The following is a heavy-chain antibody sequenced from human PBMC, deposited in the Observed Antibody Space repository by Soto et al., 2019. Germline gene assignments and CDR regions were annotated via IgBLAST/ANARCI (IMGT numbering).Heavy chain of an antibody. CDR2: ISGSGGST. J-gene: IGHJ4*02. V-gene: IGHV3-23*01. CDR3: AKAPNPPVELRYFEWLLFPFDF. Sequence: HPGGSLRLSCAASGFTFSSYAMSWVRQAPGKGLEWVSAISGSGGSTYYADSVKGRFTISRDNSKNTLYLQMNSLRAEDTAVYYCAKAPNPPVELRYFEWLLFPFDFWGQGNLVTVSS. D-gene: IGHD3-9*01. CDR1: GFTFSSYA.